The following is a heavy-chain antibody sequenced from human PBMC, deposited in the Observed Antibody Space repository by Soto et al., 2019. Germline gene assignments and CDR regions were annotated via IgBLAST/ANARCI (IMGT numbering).Heavy chain of an antibody. CDR1: GFTVSNSY. CDR2: IYSGGSS. V-gene: IGHV3-66*01. CDR3: ARCDGSATYCFFFAY. J-gene: IGHJ4*02. Sequence: EVQLVESGGGLVQSGGSLTLSCAASGFTVSNSYMSWVRQAPGKGLEWVSAIYSGGSSYYADSVKGRFTISRDNSRNTLYLHMNSLRAEDTAVYFCARCDGSATYCFFFAYWGQGTPVTVSS. D-gene: IGHD3-10*01.